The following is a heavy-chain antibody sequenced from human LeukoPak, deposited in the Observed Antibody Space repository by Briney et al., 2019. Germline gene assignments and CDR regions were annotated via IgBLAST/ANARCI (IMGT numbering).Heavy chain of an antibody. CDR2: ISWNSGSI. CDR3: ARDSSDYSRYYFDY. J-gene: IGHJ4*02. D-gene: IGHD4-4*01. CDR1: GFTFDDYA. Sequence: GGSLRLSCAASGFTFDDYAMHWVRQAPGKGLEWVSGISWNSGSIGYADSVKGRFTISRDNAKNSLYLQMNSLRAEDTAVYYCARDSSDYSRYYFDYWGQGTLVTVSS. V-gene: IGHV3-9*01.